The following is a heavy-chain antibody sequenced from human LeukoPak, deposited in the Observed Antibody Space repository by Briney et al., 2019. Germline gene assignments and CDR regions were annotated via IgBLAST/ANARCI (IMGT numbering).Heavy chain of an antibody. V-gene: IGHV3-66*02. CDR2: IYSGGST. D-gene: IGHD5-18*01. CDR1: GFTVSSNY. CDR3: AIGLQLAFNY. Sequence: PGGSLRLFCAASGFTVSSNYMMWVRQAPGKGLEWVSVIYSGGSTYYADSVKGRFTISRANPKNTLYLQMNSLRAEDTAVYYCAIGLQLAFNYWGQGTLVTVSS. J-gene: IGHJ4*02.